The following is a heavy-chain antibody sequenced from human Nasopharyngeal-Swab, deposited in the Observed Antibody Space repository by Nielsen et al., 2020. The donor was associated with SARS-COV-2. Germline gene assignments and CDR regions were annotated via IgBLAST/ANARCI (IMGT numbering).Heavy chain of an antibody. V-gene: IGHV3-23*01. Sequence: GESLKISCAASGFTFSSYAMSWVRQAPGKGLEWVSAISGSGGSTYYADSVKGRFTISRDNAKNSLYLQMNSLRAEDTAVYYCARLFRDYYDSSGYYYYYYYMDVWGKGTTVTVSS. CDR1: GFTFSSYA. CDR2: ISGSGGST. D-gene: IGHD3-22*01. CDR3: ARLFRDYYDSSGYYYYYYYMDV. J-gene: IGHJ6*03.